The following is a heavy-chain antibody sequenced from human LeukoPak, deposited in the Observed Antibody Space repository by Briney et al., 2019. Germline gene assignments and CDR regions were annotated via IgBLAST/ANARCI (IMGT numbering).Heavy chain of an antibody. J-gene: IGHJ4*02. CDR1: GGSISNSSYY. V-gene: IGHV4-39*07. D-gene: IGHD3-9*01. CDR2: IYYSGST. Sequence: SETLSLTCTVSGGSISNSSYYWGWIRQPPGKGLEWIGSIYYSGSTYYNPSLKSRVTISVDTSKNQFSLKLSSVTAADTAVYYCARLRYLDPQYFDYWGQGTLVTVSS. CDR3: ARLRYLDPQYFDY.